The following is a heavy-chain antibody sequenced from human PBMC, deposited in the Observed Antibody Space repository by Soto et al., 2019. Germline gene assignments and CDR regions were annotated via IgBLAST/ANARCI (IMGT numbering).Heavy chain of an antibody. V-gene: IGHV4-34*01. CDR1: GGSFSGYY. J-gene: IGHJ5*02. D-gene: IGHD6-6*01. CDR2: INHSGST. Sequence: QVQLHQWGAGLLKPSETLSLTCAVYGGSFSGYYWSWIRQTPGQGLEWIGEINHSGSTNYNPSLKSRVTISVDTSNNQFSLKLSSVTAADTAVYYCARGVAARPRWFAHWGQGTLVTVSS. CDR3: ARGVAARPRWFAH.